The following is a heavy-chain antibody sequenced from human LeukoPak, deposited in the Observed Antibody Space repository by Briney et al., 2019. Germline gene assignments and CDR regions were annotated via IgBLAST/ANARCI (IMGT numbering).Heavy chain of an antibody. Sequence: GGSLTLSCAASGFTFSSYSMNWVRQAPGKGLEWVSSISSSSSYIYYADSVKGRFTISRDNAKNSLYLQMNSLRAEDTAVYYCARDRYGGSGWYHWGQGTLVTVSS. CDR2: ISSSSSYI. CDR1: GFTFSSYS. V-gene: IGHV3-21*01. CDR3: ARDRYGGSGWYH. D-gene: IGHD6-19*01. J-gene: IGHJ5*02.